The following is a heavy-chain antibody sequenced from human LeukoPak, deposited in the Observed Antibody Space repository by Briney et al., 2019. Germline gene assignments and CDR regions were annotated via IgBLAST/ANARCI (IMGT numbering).Heavy chain of an antibody. Sequence: PGVSLRLSCAASGFTFTDFYMSWIRQAPGKGLEWVSYISISGTTIYYADSVKGRFTFSRDNAKNSLYLQMNSLRAEDTAVYYCARDPLWFGELSKPYYYGMDVWGQGTTVTVSS. J-gene: IGHJ6*02. V-gene: IGHV3-11*04. CDR2: ISISGTTI. CDR1: GFTFTDFY. CDR3: ARDPLWFGELSKPYYYGMDV. D-gene: IGHD3-10*01.